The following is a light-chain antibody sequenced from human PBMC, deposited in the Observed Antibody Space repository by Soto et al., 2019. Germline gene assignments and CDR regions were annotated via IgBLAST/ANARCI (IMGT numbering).Light chain of an antibody. CDR2: DAS. CDR3: QQYNSYLVT. V-gene: IGKV1-5*01. J-gene: IGKJ1*01. CDR1: QSISSW. Sequence: DIQITQSPSTLSASVGDRVTITCRASQSISSWLAWYQQKPGKAPKLLIYDASSLESGVPSRFSGSGSGTEFTLTISSLQPDDFATYYCQQYNSYLVTVGQGTKVDIK.